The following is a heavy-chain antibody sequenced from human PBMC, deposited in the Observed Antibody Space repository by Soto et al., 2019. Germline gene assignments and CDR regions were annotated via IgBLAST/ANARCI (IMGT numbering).Heavy chain of an antibody. J-gene: IGHJ4*02. CDR1: GFTFSSYW. V-gene: IGHV3-74*01. CDR3: ARVNEYSSSWYAFDY. Sequence: GGSLRLSCAASGFTFSSYWMHWVRQAPGKGLVWVSRINSDGSSTSYADPVKGRFTISRDNAKNTLYLQMNSLRAEDTAVYYCARVNEYSSSWYAFDYWGQGTLVTVSS. CDR2: INSDGSST. D-gene: IGHD6-13*01.